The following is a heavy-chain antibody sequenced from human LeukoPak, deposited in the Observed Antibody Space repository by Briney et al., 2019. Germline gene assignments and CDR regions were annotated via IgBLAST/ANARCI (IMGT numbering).Heavy chain of an antibody. CDR2: TYYRPKWYN. CDR3: ARDPAYYYDSSGYYFYYYYGMDV. Sequence: SQTLSLTCAISGDSVSSNSAAWNWIRQSPSRGLEWLGRTYYRPKWYNDYAVSVKSRITINPDTSKNQFSLQLNSVTPEDTAVYCCARDPAYYYDSSGYYFYYYYGMDVWGQGTTVTVS. J-gene: IGHJ6*02. D-gene: IGHD3-22*01. CDR1: GDSVSSNSAA. V-gene: IGHV6-1*01.